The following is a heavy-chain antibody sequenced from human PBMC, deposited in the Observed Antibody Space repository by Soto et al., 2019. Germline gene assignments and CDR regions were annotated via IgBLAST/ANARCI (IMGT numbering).Heavy chain of an antibody. CDR2: ISAYNGST. D-gene: IGHD3-22*01. Sequence: ASVKVSCKASGYTFTSYGISWVRQAPGQGLEWMGWISAYNGSTNYAQKLQGRVTMTTDTSTSTAYMELRSLRSDDTAVYYCARGGSGYYYGPGEWFDPWGQGTLVTVSS. CDR3: ARGGSGYYYGPGEWFDP. J-gene: IGHJ5*02. CDR1: GYTFTSYG. V-gene: IGHV1-18*01.